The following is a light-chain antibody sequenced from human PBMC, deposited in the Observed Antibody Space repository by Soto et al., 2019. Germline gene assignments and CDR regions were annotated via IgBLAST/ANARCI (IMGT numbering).Light chain of an antibody. CDR2: GNY. CDR1: SSNVGAGYD. Sequence: QSVLTQPPSVSGAPGQRVTISCTGSSSNVGAGYDVHWYQQLPGTAPKLLIYGNYNRPSGVPDRFSGSKSGTSASLAITGLQAEDEVDYYCSSYTSASTYVFGTGTKVTVL. CDR3: SSYTSASTYV. V-gene: IGLV1-40*01. J-gene: IGLJ1*01.